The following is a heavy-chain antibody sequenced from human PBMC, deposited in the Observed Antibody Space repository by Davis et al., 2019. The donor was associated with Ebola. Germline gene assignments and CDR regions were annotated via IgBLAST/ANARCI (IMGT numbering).Heavy chain of an antibody. D-gene: IGHD6-6*01. V-gene: IGHV4-38-2*02. CDR3: ARGRVRPSYYYYYGMDV. CDR2: IYHSGST. CDR1: GYSISSGYY. Sequence: PSETLSLTCTVSGYSISSGYYWGWIRQPPGKGLEWIGSIYHSGSTYYNPSLKSRVTISVDTSKNQFSLKLSSVTAADTAVYYCARGRVRPSYYYYYGMDVWGQGTTVTVSS. J-gene: IGHJ6*02.